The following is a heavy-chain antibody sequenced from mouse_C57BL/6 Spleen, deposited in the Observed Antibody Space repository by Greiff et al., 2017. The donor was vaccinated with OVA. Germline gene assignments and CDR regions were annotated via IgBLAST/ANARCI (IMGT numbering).Heavy chain of an antibody. D-gene: IGHD4-1*01. CDR1: GFTFSSYA. CDR3: TRVQLTGYYFDY. Sequence: EVKLMESGEGLVKPGGSLKLSCAASGFTFSSYAMSWVRQTPEKRLEWVAYISSGGDYIYYADTVKGRFTISRDNARNTLYLQMSSLKSEDTAMYYCTRVQLTGYYFDYWGQGTTLTVSS. CDR2: ISSGGDYI. V-gene: IGHV5-9-1*02. J-gene: IGHJ2*01.